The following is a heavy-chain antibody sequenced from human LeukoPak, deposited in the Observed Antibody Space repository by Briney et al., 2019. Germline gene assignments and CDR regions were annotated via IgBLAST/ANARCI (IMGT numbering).Heavy chain of an antibody. J-gene: IGHJ4*02. D-gene: IGHD2-15*01. Sequence: PSETLSLTCTVSGASINSYYFTWIRQPAGKGLEWIGRVFSDGATDYNPSLQSRVTMSLDTSKNQASLKLSSVAAADTAVYYCARTFCSGGNCFHFDYWGQGTLVTVSS. V-gene: IGHV4-4*07. CDR3: ARTFCSGGNCFHFDY. CDR2: VFSDGAT. CDR1: GASINSYY.